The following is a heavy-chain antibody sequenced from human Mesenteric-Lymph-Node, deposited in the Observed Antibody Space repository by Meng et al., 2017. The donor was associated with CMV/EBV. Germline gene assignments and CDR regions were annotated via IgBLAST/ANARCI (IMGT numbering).Heavy chain of an antibody. D-gene: IGHD3-22*01. J-gene: IGHJ4*02. CDR3: ARVGSSGDLEYFDY. Sequence: SVKVSCKAAGDAFSKYAVSWVRQAPGQGLEGIGGIIPILGEVNYAQNFQGRVTITADKSTSTAYMELSSLRSEDTAVYYCARVGSSGDLEYFDYWGQGTLVTVSS. V-gene: IGHV1-69*10. CDR2: IIPILGEV. CDR1: GDAFSKYA.